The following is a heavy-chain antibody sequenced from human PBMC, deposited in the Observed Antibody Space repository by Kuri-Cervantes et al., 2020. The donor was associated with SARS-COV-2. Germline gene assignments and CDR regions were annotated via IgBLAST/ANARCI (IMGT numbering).Heavy chain of an antibody. CDR1: GGSISSSSYY. CDR2: IYYSGST. D-gene: IGHD4-23*01. V-gene: IGHV4-39*07. CDR3: ARVRAKVGRNVDY. Sequence: SETLSLTCTVSGGSISSSSYYWGWIRQPPGKGLEWIGSIYYSGSTYYNPSLKSRVTISVDTSKNQFSLKLSSVTAADTAVYYCARVRAKVGRNVDYWGQGTLVTVSS. J-gene: IGHJ4*02.